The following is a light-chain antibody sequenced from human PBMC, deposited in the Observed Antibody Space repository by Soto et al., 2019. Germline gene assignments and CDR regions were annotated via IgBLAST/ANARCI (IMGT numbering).Light chain of an antibody. J-gene: IGLJ2*01. CDR2: DAT. CDR3: CSYAASYTLA. V-gene: IGLV2-11*01. Sequence: QSALTQPRSVSASPGQSVTISCTGTSSNVGGQVYVSWYQQNPGKAPRLMIYDATKRPSGVPYRFSGSKSGNVASLTISGLQDEDEADYYCCSYAASYTLAFGGGTKLTVL. CDR1: SSNVGGQVY.